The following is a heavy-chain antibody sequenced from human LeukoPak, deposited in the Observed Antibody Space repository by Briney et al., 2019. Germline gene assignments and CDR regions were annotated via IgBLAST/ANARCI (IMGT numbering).Heavy chain of an antibody. Sequence: GASVKVSCKASGYTFTSYDINWVRQATGQGLEWMGWMNPNSGNTGYAQKFQGRVSMTRDTSISTAYMELSSLTSEDTAVYFCARGPSEYYYDSSGYYSYWGQGTLVTVSS. CDR3: ARGPSEYYYDSSGYYSY. J-gene: IGHJ4*02. V-gene: IGHV1-8*01. CDR2: MNPNSGNT. D-gene: IGHD3-22*01. CDR1: GYTFTSYD.